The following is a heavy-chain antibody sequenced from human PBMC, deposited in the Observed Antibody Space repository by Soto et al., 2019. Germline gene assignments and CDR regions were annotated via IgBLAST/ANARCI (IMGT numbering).Heavy chain of an antibody. D-gene: IGHD6-6*01. CDR2: INPSGGST. Sequence: ASVKVSCKASGYSFTSYYMHWVRQAPGQGLEWMGIINPSGGSTSYAQKFQGRVTMTRDTSTSTVYMELSSLRSEDTAVYYCARERIAARPLDPWGQGTLVTVSS. V-gene: IGHV1-46*01. CDR3: ARERIAARPLDP. J-gene: IGHJ5*02. CDR1: GYSFTSYY.